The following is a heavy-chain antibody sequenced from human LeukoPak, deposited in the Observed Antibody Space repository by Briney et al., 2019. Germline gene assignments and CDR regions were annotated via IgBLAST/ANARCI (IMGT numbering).Heavy chain of an antibody. J-gene: IGHJ4*02. V-gene: IGHV4-38-2*02. CDR2: IYHSGST. D-gene: IGHD2/OR15-2a*01. CDR3: ALTYDSTTYSSYHFDY. Sequence: SETLSLTCTVSGYSISSGYYWGWIRQPPGKGLEWIGSIYHSGSTYYNPSLKSRVTISVDTSKNQFSLRLSSVTAADTAIYYCALTYDSTTYSSYHFDYWGQGTLVTVSP. CDR1: GYSISSGYY.